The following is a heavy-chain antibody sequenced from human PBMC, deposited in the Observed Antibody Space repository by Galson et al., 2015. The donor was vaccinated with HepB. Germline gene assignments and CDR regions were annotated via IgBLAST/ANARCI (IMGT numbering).Heavy chain of an antibody. CDR1: GFTSSSYW. CDR2: IKQDGSEK. D-gene: IGHD3-9*01. Sequence: SLRLSCAASGFTSSSYWMSWVRQAPGKGLEWVANIKQDGSEKYYVDSVKGRFTISRDNAKNSLYLQMNSLRAEDTAVYYCAVTVTGYFVWGQGTTVTVSS. V-gene: IGHV3-7*03. J-gene: IGHJ6*02. CDR3: AVTVTGYFV.